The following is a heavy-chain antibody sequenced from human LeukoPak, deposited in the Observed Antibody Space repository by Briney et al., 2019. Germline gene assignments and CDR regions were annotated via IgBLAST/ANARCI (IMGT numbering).Heavy chain of an antibody. CDR3: ASWPGVWYGEDS. D-gene: IGHD3-10*01. Sequence: GGSLRLSCAASGFAVSSNFMSWFRQAPGKGLEWVSVIYGGGSTYYPDSVKGRFTISRDTFKNTVYLQMNSLRAEDTAVYYCASWPGVWYGEDSWGQGTLVTVSS. V-gene: IGHV3-53*01. CDR2: IYGGGST. CDR1: GFAVSSNF. J-gene: IGHJ4*02.